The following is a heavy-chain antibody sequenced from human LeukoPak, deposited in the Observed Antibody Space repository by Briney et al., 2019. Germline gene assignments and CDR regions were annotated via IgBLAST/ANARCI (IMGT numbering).Heavy chain of an antibody. V-gene: IGHV3-64*01. J-gene: IGHJ6*03. CDR1: GFTFSTYA. CDR3: ARSLRHYYYMDV. CDR2: ISTNGGST. Sequence: VGTLRLSCAASGFTFSTYAIHWVRQAPGKGLEYVSGISTNGGSTDYANFVKGRFTISRDNSKNTLYLQMGSLRAEDMAVYYCARSLRHYYYMDVWGKGTTVTVSS.